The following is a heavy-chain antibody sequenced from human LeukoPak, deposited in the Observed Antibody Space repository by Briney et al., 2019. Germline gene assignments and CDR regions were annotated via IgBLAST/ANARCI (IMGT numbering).Heavy chain of an antibody. J-gene: IGHJ4*02. Sequence: GGSLRLTCVASGFTLSSHWMHWVRQAPGKGLEWVANIKQDESEIYYVDSVKGRFTISRDNAENSLYLQMNSLRAEDTAVYYCARDIGAWSAYWGQGTLVTVSS. CDR1: GFTLSSHW. V-gene: IGHV3-7*01. CDR2: IKQDESEI. D-gene: IGHD6-19*01. CDR3: ARDIGAWSAY.